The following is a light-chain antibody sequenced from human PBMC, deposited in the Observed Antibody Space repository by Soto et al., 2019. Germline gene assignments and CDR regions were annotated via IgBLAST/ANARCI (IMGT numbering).Light chain of an antibody. J-gene: IGKJ2*01. Sequence: DIQMTQSPSSVSASVGDRVTITCRASQGICNWLDWYQQKPGEAPKLLLYAASTLQSGVPPRFSGSGSGTEFSLTISSLQHDDFATYFCQQADSFPHTFGQGTKLEIK. CDR2: AAS. CDR1: QGICNW. CDR3: QQADSFPHT. V-gene: IGKV1-12*01.